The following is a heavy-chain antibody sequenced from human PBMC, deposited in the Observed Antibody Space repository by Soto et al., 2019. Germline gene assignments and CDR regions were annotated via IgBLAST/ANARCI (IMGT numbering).Heavy chain of an antibody. J-gene: IGHJ4*02. CDR1: GGTFSTYA. V-gene: IGHV1-69*12. CDR3: GIGIKLSLRRINNGYSG. Sequence: QVQLVQSGAEVKKPESSVKVSCKAPGGTFSTYAISWVRQAPGQGLEWMGGIIPMFGTANYAQSFPDRVTSTEDESTDTVYMELSTLRSEDTAVYFFGIGIKLSLRRINNGYSGWGQGTLVTVSS. D-gene: IGHD3-22*01. CDR2: IIPMFGTA.